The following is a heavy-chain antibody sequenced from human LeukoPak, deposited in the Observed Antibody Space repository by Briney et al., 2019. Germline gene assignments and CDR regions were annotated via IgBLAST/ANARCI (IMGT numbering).Heavy chain of an antibody. D-gene: IGHD2-15*01. Sequence: PGGSLRLSCAASGFTFSSYGMHWVRQAPGKGLEWVAFIRYDGSNKYYADSVKGRFTISRDNSKNTLYLQMNSLRAEDTAVYYFAKDGGHLDQWRKENGHSLSWG. V-gene: IGHV3-30*02. CDR3: AKDGGHLDQWRKENGHSLS. CDR1: GFTFSSYG. CDR2: IRYDGSNK. J-gene: IGHJ5*01.